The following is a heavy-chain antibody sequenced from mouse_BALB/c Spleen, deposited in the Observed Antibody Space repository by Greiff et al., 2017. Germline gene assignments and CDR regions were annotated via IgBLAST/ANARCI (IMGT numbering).Heavy chain of an antibody. CDR1: GFTFSDFY. V-gene: IGHV7-1*02. Sequence: EVKLVESGGGLVQPGGSLRLSCATSGFTFSDFYMEWVRQPPGKRLEWIAASRNKANDYTTEYSASVKGRFIVSRDTSQSILYLQMNALRAEDTAIYYCARDEGYYGSRYWYFDVWGAGTTVTVSS. CDR3: ARDEGYYGSRYWYFDV. CDR2: SRNKANDYTT. D-gene: IGHD1-1*01. J-gene: IGHJ1*01.